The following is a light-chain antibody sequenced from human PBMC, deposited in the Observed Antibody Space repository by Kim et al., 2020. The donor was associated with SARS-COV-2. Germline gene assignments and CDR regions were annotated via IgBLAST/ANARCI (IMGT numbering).Light chain of an antibody. CDR1: QSVSSSY. CDR2: GAS. CDR3: QQYGSSLWT. Sequence: EIVLTQSPGTLSLSPGERATLSCRASQSVSSSYLAWYQQKPGQAPRLLIYGASSRATGIPDRFSGSGSGTDFTLTISRLEPEDFAMYYCQQYGSSLWTFGQGNKVDIK. V-gene: IGKV3-20*01. J-gene: IGKJ1*01.